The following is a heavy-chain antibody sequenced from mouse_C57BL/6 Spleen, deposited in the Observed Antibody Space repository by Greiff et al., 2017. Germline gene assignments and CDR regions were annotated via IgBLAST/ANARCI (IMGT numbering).Heavy chain of an antibody. V-gene: IGHV1-69*01. J-gene: IGHJ4*01. CDR2: IDPSDSYT. CDR3: ARGYGGYAMDY. CDR1: GYTFTSYW. D-gene: IGHD2-14*01. Sequence: QVQLQQPGAELVMPGASVKLSCKASGYTFTSYWMHWVKQRPGQGLEWIGEIDPSDSYTNYNQKFKGKSTLTVDKSSSTAYMQLSSLTSEDSAVYYGARGYGGYAMDYRGQGTSVTVSS.